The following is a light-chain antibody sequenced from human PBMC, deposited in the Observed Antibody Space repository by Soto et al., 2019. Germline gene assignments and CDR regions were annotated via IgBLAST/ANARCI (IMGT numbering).Light chain of an antibody. J-gene: IGLJ2*01. Sequence: QSVLTQPPSASGTPGQTVTISCSGSSSNIGGNFVSWYQHVPGTAPKVLIFMNNQRPSGVPDRFSGSKSGTSASLAISGLRSEDGSAYYCAAWDDSLEGVLFGGGTKLTVL. CDR2: MNN. CDR1: SSNIGGNF. CDR3: AAWDDSLEGVL. V-gene: IGLV1-47*01.